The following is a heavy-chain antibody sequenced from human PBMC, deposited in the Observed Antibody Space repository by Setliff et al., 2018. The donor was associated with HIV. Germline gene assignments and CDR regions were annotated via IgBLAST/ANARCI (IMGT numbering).Heavy chain of an antibody. CDR3: VRGPQWLVQKGRVYYFDY. CDR2: IYNSGST. CDR1: GGSISSDDYY. D-gene: IGHD6-19*01. V-gene: IGHV4-61*02. J-gene: IGHJ4*02. Sequence: SETLSLTCTVSGGSISSDDYYWNWIRQPAGKGLEWIGRIYNSGSTIYNPSLKSRVTLSLDTSKNQVSLKLNSMTAADTAVYFCVRGPQWLVQKGRVYYFDYWGQGTLVTVSS.